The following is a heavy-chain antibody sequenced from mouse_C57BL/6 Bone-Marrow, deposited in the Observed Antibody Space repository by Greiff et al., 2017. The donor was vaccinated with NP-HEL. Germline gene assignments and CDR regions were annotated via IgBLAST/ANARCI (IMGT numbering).Heavy chain of an antibody. Sequence: EVKLMESGGGLVQPGGSLKLSCAASGFTFSDYYMYWVRQTPEKRLEWVAYISNGGGSTYYPDTVKGRFTISRDNAKNTLYLQMSRLKSEDTAMYYCARQRIYDGYFDYWGQGTTLTVSS. CDR3: ARQRIYDGYFDY. D-gene: IGHD2-3*01. CDR1: GFTFSDYY. J-gene: IGHJ2*01. V-gene: IGHV5-12*01. CDR2: ISNGGGST.